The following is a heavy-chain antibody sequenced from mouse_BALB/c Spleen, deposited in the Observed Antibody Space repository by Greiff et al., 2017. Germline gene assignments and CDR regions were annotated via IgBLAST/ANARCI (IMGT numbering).Heavy chain of an antibody. J-gene: IGHJ4*01. CDR2: INPGSGGT. D-gene: IGHD1-1*01. V-gene: IGHV1-54*01. CDR3: ARYGSSVYAMDY. Sequence: VQGVESGAELVRPGTSVKVSCKASGYAFTNYLIEWVKQRPGQGLEWIGVINPGSGGTNYNEKFKGKATLTADKSSSTAYMQLSSLTSDDSAVYFCARYGSSVYAMDYWGQGTSVTVSS. CDR1: GYAFTNYL.